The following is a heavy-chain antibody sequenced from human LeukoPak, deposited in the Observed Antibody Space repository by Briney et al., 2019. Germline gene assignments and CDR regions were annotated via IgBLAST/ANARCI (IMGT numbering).Heavy chain of an antibody. V-gene: IGHV3-23*01. Sequence: GGSLRLSCEASGFTFRSYGMNWVRQAPGKGLEWVSLISSSGGSTYYADSVRGRFTISRDNSRNTLYLQMNSLRAEDTAVYYCAKVSQWELLRDFDYWGQGTLVTVSS. CDR2: ISSSGGST. D-gene: IGHD1-26*01. CDR1: GFTFRSYG. J-gene: IGHJ4*02. CDR3: AKVSQWELLRDFDY.